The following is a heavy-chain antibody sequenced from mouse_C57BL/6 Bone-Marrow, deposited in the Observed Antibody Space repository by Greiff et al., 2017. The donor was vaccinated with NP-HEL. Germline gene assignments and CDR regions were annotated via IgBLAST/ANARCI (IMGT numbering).Heavy chain of an antibody. CDR1: GFTFSSYG. D-gene: IGHD2-5*01. CDR3: ARRSNYPYAMDY. V-gene: IGHV5-6*02. Sequence: EVKLVESGGDLVKPGGSLKLSCAASGFTFSSYGMSWVRQTPDKRLEWVATISSGGSYTYYPDSVKGRFTISRDHAKNTLYLQMSSLKSEDTAMYYCARRSNYPYAMDYWGQGTSVTVSS. CDR2: ISSGGSYT. J-gene: IGHJ4*01.